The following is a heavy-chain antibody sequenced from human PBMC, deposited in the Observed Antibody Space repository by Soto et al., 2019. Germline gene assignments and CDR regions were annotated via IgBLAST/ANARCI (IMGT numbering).Heavy chain of an antibody. CDR1: GFTVSSHA. J-gene: IGHJ3*02. D-gene: IGHD2-15*01. CDR2: VTADGGT. CDR3: APHVSCSGGSCQYDAFAI. Sequence: EVQVLESGGGLVRPGGSLRLSCEGSGFTVSSHAMTWIRQAPGKGPEWVSTVTADGGTYYADSVKGRFAMSRDTSENTLYLQMNSLGAEDTAAYYCAPHVSCSGGSCQYDAFAIRGQGTMVTVSS. V-gene: IGHV3-23*01.